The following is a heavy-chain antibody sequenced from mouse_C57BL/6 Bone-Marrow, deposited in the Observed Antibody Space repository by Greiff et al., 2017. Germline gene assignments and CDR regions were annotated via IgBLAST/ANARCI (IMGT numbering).Heavy chain of an antibody. J-gene: IGHJ3*01. V-gene: IGHV1-15*01. Sequence: VQLQQSGAELVRPGASVTLSCKASGYTFTDYEMHWVKQTPVHGLEWIGAIDPETGGTAYNQKFKGKAILTADKSSSTAYMELRRLTSEDSAVYYCTPLYYGSTPWFAYGGRGTRVTVSA. D-gene: IGHD1-1*01. CDR2: IDPETGGT. CDR3: TPLYYGSTPWFAY. CDR1: GYTFTDYE.